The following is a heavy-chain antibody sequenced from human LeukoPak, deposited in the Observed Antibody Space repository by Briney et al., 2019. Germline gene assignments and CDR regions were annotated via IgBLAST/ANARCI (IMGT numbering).Heavy chain of an antibody. CDR1: GFTFSSYW. CDR3: ARMTTVLSFDY. D-gene: IGHD4-11*01. CDR2: VSSSGSTI. V-gene: IGHV3-48*04. J-gene: IGHJ4*02. Sequence: GGSLRLSCAASGFTFSSYWMTWVRQTPGKGLEWVSYVSSSGSTIYYADSVKGRFTISRDNAKNSLYLQMNSLRAEDTAVYYCARMTTVLSFDYWGQGTLVTVSS.